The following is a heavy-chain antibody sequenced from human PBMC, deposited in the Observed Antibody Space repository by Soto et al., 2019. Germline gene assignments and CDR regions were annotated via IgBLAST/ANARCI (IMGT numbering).Heavy chain of an antibody. CDR2: ISGSGGST. Sequence: GGSLRLSCAASGFTFSSYAMSWVRQAPGKGLEWVSAISGSGGSTYYADSVKGRFTISRDNSKNTLYLQMNSLRAEDTAVYYCAKVAHRGTMVRGVIKPLYYFDYWGQGTLVTVSS. V-gene: IGHV3-23*01. J-gene: IGHJ4*02. CDR1: GFTFSSYA. D-gene: IGHD3-10*01. CDR3: AKVAHRGTMVRGVIKPLYYFDY.